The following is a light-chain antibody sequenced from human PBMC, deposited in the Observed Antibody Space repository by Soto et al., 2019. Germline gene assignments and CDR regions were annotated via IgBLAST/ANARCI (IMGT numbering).Light chain of an antibody. V-gene: IGKV3-20*01. CDR3: QQYRNWPT. J-gene: IGKJ1*01. CDR2: GAS. CDR1: QSVSSRY. Sequence: EIVLTQSPGTLPLSPGERATLSCRASQSVSSRYLALYQQKPGQAPRLLIYGASTRATGIPAGFSGSGSGTDFTLTISSLQSEDFGIYYCQQYRNWPTFGQGTKVDIK.